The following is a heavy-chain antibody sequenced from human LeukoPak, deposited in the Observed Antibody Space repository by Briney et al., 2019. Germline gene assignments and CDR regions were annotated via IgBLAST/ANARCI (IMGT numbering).Heavy chain of an antibody. J-gene: IGHJ4*02. CDR1: GFTFSSHA. CDR2: ISGSGGST. Sequence: GGSLRLSCAASGFTFSSHAMSWVRQAPGKGLEWVSAISGSGGSTYYADSVKGRFTISRDNSKNTLYLQMNSLRAEDTAVYYCAKPYYDFWSGWDWGQGTLVTVSS. D-gene: IGHD3-3*01. CDR3: AKPYYDFWSGWD. V-gene: IGHV3-23*01.